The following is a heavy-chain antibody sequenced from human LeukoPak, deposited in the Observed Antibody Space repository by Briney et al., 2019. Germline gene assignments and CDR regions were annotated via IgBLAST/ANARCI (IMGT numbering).Heavy chain of an antibody. Sequence: SETLSLTCTVSGGSISSSSYYWGWIRQPPGKGLEWIGSIYYSGSTYYNPSLKSRVTISVDTSKNQFSLKLSSVTAADTAVYYCASSKDGYHAWHAFDIWGQGTMVTVSS. V-gene: IGHV4-39*07. J-gene: IGHJ3*02. D-gene: IGHD5-24*01. CDR2: IYYSGST. CDR1: GGSISSSSYY. CDR3: ASSKDGYHAWHAFDI.